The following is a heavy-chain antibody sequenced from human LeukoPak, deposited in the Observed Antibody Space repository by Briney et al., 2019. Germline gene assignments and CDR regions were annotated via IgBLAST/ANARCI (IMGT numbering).Heavy chain of an antibody. V-gene: IGHV4-59*08. Sequence: PSETLSLTCTVSGGSISSYYWSWIRQPPGKGLEWIGYIYYSGSTNYNPSLKSRVTISVDTSKNQFSLKLSSVTAADTAVYYCAGHWGHRSVGAPFDYWGQGTLVTVSS. CDR3: AGHWGHRSVGAPFDY. D-gene: IGHD3-16*01. J-gene: IGHJ4*02. CDR2: IYYSGST. CDR1: GGSISSYY.